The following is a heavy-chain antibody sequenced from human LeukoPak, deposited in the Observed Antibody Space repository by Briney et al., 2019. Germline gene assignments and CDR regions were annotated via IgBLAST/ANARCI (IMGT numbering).Heavy chain of an antibody. CDR3: AREGFVVVPAAMGGAFDI. J-gene: IGHJ3*02. CDR2: ISSSSSTI. V-gene: IGHV3-48*04. CDR1: GFTFSSYS. Sequence: PGGSLRLSCAASGFTFSSYSMNWVRQAPGKGLEWVSYISSSSSTIYYADSVKGRFTISRDNAKNSLYLQMNSLRAEDTAVYYCAREGFVVVPAAMGGAFDIWGQGTMVSVSS. D-gene: IGHD2-2*01.